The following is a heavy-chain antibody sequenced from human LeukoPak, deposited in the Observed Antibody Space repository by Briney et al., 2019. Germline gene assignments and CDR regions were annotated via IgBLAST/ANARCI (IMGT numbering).Heavy chain of an antibody. CDR2: IFYSGST. D-gene: IGHD3-22*01. Sequence: SETLSLTCTVSGGSISSSSYYWGWIRQPPGKGLEWIGSIFYSGSTHYNPSLKSRVTISVDTSKNQFSLKLSSVTAADTAVYYCASLTTAEAFDIWGQGTMVTVSS. V-gene: IGHV4-39*01. CDR1: GGSISSSSYY. CDR3: ASLTTAEAFDI. J-gene: IGHJ3*02.